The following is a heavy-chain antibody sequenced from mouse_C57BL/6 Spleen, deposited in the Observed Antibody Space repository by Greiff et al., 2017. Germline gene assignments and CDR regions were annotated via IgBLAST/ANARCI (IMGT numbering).Heavy chain of an antibody. D-gene: IGHD2-1*01. Sequence: EVQLKESGGDLVKPGGSLKLSCAASGFTFSSYGMSWVRQTPDKRLEWVATISSGGSYTYSPDSVKGRFAISRDNAKNTLYLQMSSLKSEDTAMYYCARRPVYYGNYEDAMDYWGQGTSVTVSA. CDR3: ARRPVYYGNYEDAMDY. V-gene: IGHV5-6*01. CDR1: GFTFSSYG. J-gene: IGHJ4*01. CDR2: ISSGGSYT.